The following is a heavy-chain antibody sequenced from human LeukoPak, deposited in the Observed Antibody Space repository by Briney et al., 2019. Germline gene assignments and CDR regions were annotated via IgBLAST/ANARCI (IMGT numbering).Heavy chain of an antibody. CDR1: GYTFTSYY. J-gene: IGHJ6*02. Sequence: ASVKVSCQASGYTFTSYYMHWVRQAPGQGLEWMGIINPSGGSTSYAQKFQGRVTMTRDTSTSTVYMELSSLGSEDTAVYYCARDRQYCSSTSCPLNYYYYYGMDVWGQGTTVTVSS. D-gene: IGHD2-2*01. V-gene: IGHV1-46*01. CDR2: INPSGGST. CDR3: ARDRQYCSSTSCPLNYYYYYGMDV.